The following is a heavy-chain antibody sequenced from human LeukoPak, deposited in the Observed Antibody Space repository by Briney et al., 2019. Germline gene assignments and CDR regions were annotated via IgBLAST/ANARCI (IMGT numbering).Heavy chain of an antibody. J-gene: IGHJ6*02. Sequence: GGSLRLSCAASGFTFSSYWMHWVRQVPGKGLVWVSGINGDGRTTGYADSVKGRFTISRDKAKNTLYLQMNSLRAEDTAVYYCARDDSTKDVWGQGTTVTVSS. CDR2: INGDGRTT. V-gene: IGHV3-74*01. CDR3: ARDDSTKDV. CDR1: GFTFSSYW. D-gene: IGHD2-21*02.